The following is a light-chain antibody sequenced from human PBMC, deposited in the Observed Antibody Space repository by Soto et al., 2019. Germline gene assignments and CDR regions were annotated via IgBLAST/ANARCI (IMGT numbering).Light chain of an antibody. CDR2: TNT. J-gene: IGLJ3*02. CDR1: SSNIGGDS. CDR3: AAWEDRLKSPV. Sequence: QSVLTQPPSASGTPGQRVTISCSGSSSNIGGDSVNWYQHLPGTAPKLLIHTNTLRPSGVPDRFSGSKSGTSASLAISGLQSEDEADYYCAAWEDRLKSPVFGGGTKLTVL. V-gene: IGLV1-44*01.